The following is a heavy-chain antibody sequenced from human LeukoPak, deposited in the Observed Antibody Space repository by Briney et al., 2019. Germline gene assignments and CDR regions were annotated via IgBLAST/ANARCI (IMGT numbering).Heavy chain of an antibody. Sequence: PGGSLRLSCAASGFTYSSYDMHWVRQATGKGLEWVPAIGSAGDTYYPGSVKGRFTISRENAKNSLYLQMNSLRAGDTAVYYCARGLAPSGWYGMAVWGQGTTVTVYS. CDR2: IGSAGDT. V-gene: IGHV3-13*01. J-gene: IGHJ6*02. CDR1: GFTYSSYD. D-gene: IGHD6-19*01. CDR3: ARGLAPSGWYGMAV.